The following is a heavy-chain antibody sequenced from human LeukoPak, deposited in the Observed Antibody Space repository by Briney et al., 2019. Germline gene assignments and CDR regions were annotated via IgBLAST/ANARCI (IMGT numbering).Heavy chain of an antibody. J-gene: IGHJ4*02. Sequence: GGSLRLSCAASGFTVSSNYMSWVRQAPGKGLEWVSVIYSGGSTYYAGSVKGRFTISRDNSKNTLYLQMNSLRAEDTAVYYCAIGSGSGSIGSYFDYWGQGTLVTVSS. CDR1: GFTVSSNY. CDR2: IYSGGST. D-gene: IGHD3-10*01. V-gene: IGHV3-66*01. CDR3: AIGSGSGSIGSYFDY.